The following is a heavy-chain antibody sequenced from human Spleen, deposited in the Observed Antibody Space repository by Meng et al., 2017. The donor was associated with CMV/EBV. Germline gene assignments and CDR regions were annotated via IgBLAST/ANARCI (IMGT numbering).Heavy chain of an antibody. J-gene: IGHJ4*02. CDR3: ARQDSSRAPDY. CDR2: IYYNGGT. Sequence: SETLSLTCTVSGDSITTYYWSWIRQPPGKGLQWIGYIYYNGGTNYNPSLKSRVTISVDTSKNQFSLKLSSVTAADTAVYYCARQDSSRAPDYWGQGTLVTVSS. V-gene: IGHV4-59*12. CDR1: GDSITTYY. D-gene: IGHD3-22*01.